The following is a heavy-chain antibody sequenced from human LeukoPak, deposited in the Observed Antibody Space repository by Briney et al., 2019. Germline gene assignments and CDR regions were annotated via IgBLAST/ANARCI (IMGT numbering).Heavy chain of an antibody. CDR3: TRDFSQLVLIPRDFDY. V-gene: IGHV3-49*03. D-gene: IGHD3-22*01. Sequence: GGSLRLSCTASGFTFGDYAMSWFRQAPGKGLEWVGFIRSKAYGGTTEYAASVKGRFTISRDDSKSIAYLQMNSLKTEDTAVYYCTRDFSQLVLIPRDFDYWGQGTLVTVSS. CDR1: GFTFGDYA. CDR2: IRSKAYGGTT. J-gene: IGHJ4*02.